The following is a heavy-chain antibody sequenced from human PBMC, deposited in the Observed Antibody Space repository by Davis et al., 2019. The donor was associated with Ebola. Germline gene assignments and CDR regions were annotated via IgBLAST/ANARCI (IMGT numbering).Heavy chain of an antibody. CDR3: ARDKRSSWYGGMDV. Sequence: MPSETLSLTCAISGDTVSSNSAAWNWIRQSPSRGLEWLGRTYYRSEWYYDYAVSVKSRLTIKADTSKNQFSLQLNSVTPEDTAVYYCARDKRSSWYGGMDVWGQGTTVTVSS. CDR1: GDTVSSNSAA. CDR2: TYYRSEWYY. D-gene: IGHD6-19*01. V-gene: IGHV6-1*01. J-gene: IGHJ6*02.